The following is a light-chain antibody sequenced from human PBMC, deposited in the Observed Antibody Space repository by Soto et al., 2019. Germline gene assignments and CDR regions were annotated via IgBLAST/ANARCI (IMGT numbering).Light chain of an antibody. Sequence: DIQMTQSPSSLSASVGDRVTITCRASQSISSYLNWYQQKPGKAPKLLIYAASSLQSGVPSRFSGSGSGTDFTLTISSLQPEDFATYYCQQSYSTPPELTFRGGTKV. V-gene: IGKV1-39*01. CDR1: QSISSY. CDR3: QQSYSTPPELT. CDR2: AAS. J-gene: IGKJ4*01.